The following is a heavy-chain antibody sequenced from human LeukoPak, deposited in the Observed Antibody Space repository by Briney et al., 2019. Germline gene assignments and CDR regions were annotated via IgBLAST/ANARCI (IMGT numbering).Heavy chain of an antibody. CDR3: ARSVLGSAFDI. CDR2: INPNSGGT. CDR1: GHTFTGYY. Sequence: ASVKVSCKASGHTFTGYYMHWVRQAPGQGLEWMGWINPNSGGTNYAQKFQDRVTMTRDTSISTAYMELSRLRSDDTAVYYCARSVLGSAFDIWGQGTMVTVSS. J-gene: IGHJ3*02. D-gene: IGHD3-3*02. V-gene: IGHV1-2*02.